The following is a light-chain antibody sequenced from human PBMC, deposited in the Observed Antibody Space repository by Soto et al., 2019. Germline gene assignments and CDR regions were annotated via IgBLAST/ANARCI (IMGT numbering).Light chain of an antibody. CDR1: QSVSSK. Sequence: EIAMTQSPATLSLSPGERATLSCRASQSVSSKLAWYQQKPGQAPRLLIYDASTRATGIPARFSGSGSGTDFSLTISSLEPEDFAVYYCQQRSHWPRTFGQGTKVDIK. V-gene: IGKV3-11*01. CDR2: DAS. CDR3: QQRSHWPRT. J-gene: IGKJ1*01.